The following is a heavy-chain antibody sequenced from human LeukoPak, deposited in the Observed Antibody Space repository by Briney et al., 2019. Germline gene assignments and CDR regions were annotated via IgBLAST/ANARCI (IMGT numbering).Heavy chain of an antibody. CDR2: IRYDGSNK. CDR3: AKDARGVPSPLDY. V-gene: IGHV3-30*02. Sequence: PGGSLRLSCAASGFTFSSYGMHWVRQAPGKGLEWVAFIRYDGSNKYYADSVKGRFTISRDNSKNTLYLQMNSLRAEDTAVYYCAKDARGVPSPLDYWGQGTLVTVSS. CDR1: GFTFSSYG. D-gene: IGHD1-26*01. J-gene: IGHJ4*02.